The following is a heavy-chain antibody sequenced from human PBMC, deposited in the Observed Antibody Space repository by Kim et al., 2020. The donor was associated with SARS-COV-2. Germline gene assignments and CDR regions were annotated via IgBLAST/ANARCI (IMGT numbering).Heavy chain of an antibody. J-gene: IGHJ6*02. CDR3: ARDEELERRIGYYYYGMDV. CDR2: IIPIFGTA. CDR1: GGTFSSYA. Sequence: SVKVSCKASGGTFSSYAISWVRQAPGQGLEWMGGIIPIFGTANYAQKFQGRVTITADESTSTAYMELSSLRSEDTAVYYCARDEELERRIGYYYYGMDVWSQGTTVTVSS. D-gene: IGHD1-1*01. V-gene: IGHV1-69*13.